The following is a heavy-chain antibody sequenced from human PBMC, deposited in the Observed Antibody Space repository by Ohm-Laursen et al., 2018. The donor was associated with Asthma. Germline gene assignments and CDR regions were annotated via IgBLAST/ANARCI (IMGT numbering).Heavy chain of an antibody. CDR2: INGDSKSI. CDR3: ARADSSNWDFDY. V-gene: IGHV3-48*02. D-gene: IGHD6-13*01. CDR1: GFTFSSYA. Sequence: GSLRLSCTASGFTFSSYALNWVRQAPGKGLDWVSYINGDSKSIHYGDSVRGRFTISRDNAKNSLYLQMNNLRDEDTAVYYCARADSSNWDFDYWGPGTLVTVSS. J-gene: IGHJ4*02.